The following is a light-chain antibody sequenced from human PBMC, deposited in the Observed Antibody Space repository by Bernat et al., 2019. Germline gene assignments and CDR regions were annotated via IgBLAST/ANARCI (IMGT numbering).Light chain of an antibody. CDR3: AAWDDSLSGWV. CDR1: SSNIGTNT. CDR2: TND. Sequence: SASGTPGQRVTISCSGSSSNIGTNTVSWYQQVPGTAPKLLIYTNDQRPSGVPDRLSGSKSGTSASLAISGLQSEDEAHYYCAAWDDSLSGWVFGGGTKLTVL. V-gene: IGLV1-44*01. J-gene: IGLJ3*02.